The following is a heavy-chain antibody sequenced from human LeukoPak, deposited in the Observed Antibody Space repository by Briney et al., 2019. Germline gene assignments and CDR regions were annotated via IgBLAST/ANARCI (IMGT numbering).Heavy chain of an antibody. J-gene: IGHJ5*02. CDR2: INPSGGRT. CDR1: GYIFTSYY. D-gene: IGHD1-1*01. V-gene: IGHV1-46*01. CDR3: TRAFPHRRLMYTTKEQHWFDP. Sequence: ASVKVSCKASGYIFTSYYIHWVRQAPGQGLEWMGLINPSGGRTNYAQKFQGRVTMTRDMSTSTVYMELSSLRSEDTAMYYCTRAFPHRRLMYTTKEQHWFDPWGQGTLVTVSS.